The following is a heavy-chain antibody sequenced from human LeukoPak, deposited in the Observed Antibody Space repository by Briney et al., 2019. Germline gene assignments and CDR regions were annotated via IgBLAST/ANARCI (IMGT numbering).Heavy chain of an antibody. Sequence: SETLSLTCAVSGYSISSGYYWGWIRQPPGKGLEWIGSIYHSGSTYYNPSLKSRVTISVDTSKNQFSLKQSSVTAADTAVYYCARDGYKSDPYYFDYWGQGTLVTVSS. CDR1: GYSISSGYY. D-gene: IGHD5-24*01. CDR2: IYHSGST. J-gene: IGHJ4*02. CDR3: ARDGYKSDPYYFDY. V-gene: IGHV4-38-2*02.